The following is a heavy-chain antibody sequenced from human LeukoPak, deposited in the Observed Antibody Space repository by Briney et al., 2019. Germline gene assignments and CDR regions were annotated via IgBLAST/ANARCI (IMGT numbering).Heavy chain of an antibody. CDR2: ISAYNGNT. CDR3: ARVTVVVPAYILDAFDI. CDR1: GYTFTSYG. V-gene: IGHV1-18*01. D-gene: IGHD2-2*01. J-gene: IGHJ3*02. Sequence: ASVKVSCKASGYTFTSYGISWVRQAPGQGLEWMGWISAYNGNTNYAQKLQGRVTMTTDTSTSTAYMELRSLRSDDTAVYYCARVTVVVPAYILDAFDIWGQGTMVTVSS.